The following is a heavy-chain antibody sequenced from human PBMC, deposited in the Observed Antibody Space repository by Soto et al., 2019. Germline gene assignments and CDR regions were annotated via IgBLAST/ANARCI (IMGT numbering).Heavy chain of an antibody. D-gene: IGHD2-8*02. CDR1: GYSFTSYW. CDR2: IYPGDSDT. J-gene: IGHJ3*02. CDR3: ASNLRSNHSYWSDAFDI. Sequence: GESLKISCKGSGYSFTSYWIGWVRQMPGKGLEWMGIIYPGDSDTRYSPSFQGQVTISADKPISTAYLQWSSLKASDTAMYYCASNLRSNHSYWSDAFDIWGQGTMVTVSS. V-gene: IGHV5-51*01.